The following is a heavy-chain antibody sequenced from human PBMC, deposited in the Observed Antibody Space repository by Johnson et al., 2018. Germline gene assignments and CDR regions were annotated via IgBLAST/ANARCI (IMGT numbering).Heavy chain of an antibody. CDR3: ARDGVEVS. D-gene: IGHD2-8*02. Sequence: EVQLVESGGGLVQPGESLRLSCGASGFIFSSYWMSWVRQAPGKGLEWVANINQDGSEKYYVDSVKGRFTIARDNAKNSLYLLLNSLRDEDTATYYCARDGVEVSWGQGTLVTVSS. J-gene: IGHJ4*02. CDR2: INQDGSEK. V-gene: IGHV3-7*01. CDR1: GFIFSSYW.